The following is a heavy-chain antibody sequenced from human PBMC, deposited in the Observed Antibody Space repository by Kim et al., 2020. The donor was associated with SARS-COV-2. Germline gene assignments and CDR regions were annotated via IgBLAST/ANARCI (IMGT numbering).Heavy chain of an antibody. Sequence: SETLSLTCNVSGGSINRGGFYWGWIRQSPGEGLDWIGYIDYSGIAYYNPSLKSRITISVDTSKKQFSLKVNSVTSADTAVYYCARTVFHGYYFAMDVWGQGTSVTVSS. CDR2: IDYSGIA. D-gene: IGHD3-3*01. CDR1: GGSINRGGFY. J-gene: IGHJ6*02. V-gene: IGHV4-31*03. CDR3: ARTVFHGYYFAMDV.